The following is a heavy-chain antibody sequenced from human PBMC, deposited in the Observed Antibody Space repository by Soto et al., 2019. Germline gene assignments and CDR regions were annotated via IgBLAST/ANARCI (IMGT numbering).Heavy chain of an antibody. V-gene: IGHV3-64*01. D-gene: IGHD1-26*01. Sequence: EVQLVESGGGLVQPGGSLRLSCAASGFTFSSYDMHWVRQAPGKGLEYVSAISSNGGSTYYANSVKGRFTISRDNSKNTLYLQMGSLRAEDMAVYYCASGVGAYDYWGQGTLVTVSS. CDR1: GFTFSSYD. CDR2: ISSNGGST. CDR3: ASGVGAYDY. J-gene: IGHJ4*02.